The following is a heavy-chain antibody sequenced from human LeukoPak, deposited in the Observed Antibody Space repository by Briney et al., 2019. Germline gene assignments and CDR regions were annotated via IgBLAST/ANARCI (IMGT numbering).Heavy chain of an antibody. J-gene: IGHJ4*02. CDR3: ARFSRRSSSSRIFDY. D-gene: IGHD6-6*01. CDR1: GESFRGYY. V-gene: IGHV4-34*01. Sequence: SETLSLTCAVYGESFRGYYWSWIRQPPGKGLEWLGEINHSGITNYNPSLKGRVHISVDTSKNQFSLKVSSVTAADTAVYYCARFSRRSSSSRIFDYWGEGTLVTVSS. CDR2: INHSGIT.